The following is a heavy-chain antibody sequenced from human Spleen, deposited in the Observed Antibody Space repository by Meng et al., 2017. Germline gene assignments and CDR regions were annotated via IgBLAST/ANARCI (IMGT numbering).Heavy chain of an antibody. D-gene: IGHD3-3*01. V-gene: IGHV1-8*01. J-gene: IGHJ4*02. CDR1: GYTFTNYD. Sequence: ASVKVSCKASGYTFTNYDINWVRQATGQGLEWMGWMNPNSGNTGYAQKFQGRITMTRSTSISTAYMELSSLGSEDTAVYYCARMRSGYDIDCWGQGTLVTVSS. CDR2: MNPNSGNT. CDR3: ARMRSGYDIDC.